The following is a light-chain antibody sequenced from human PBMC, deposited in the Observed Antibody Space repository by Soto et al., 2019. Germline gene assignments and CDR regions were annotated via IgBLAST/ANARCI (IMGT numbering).Light chain of an antibody. CDR1: QSVSSN. J-gene: IGKJ3*01. V-gene: IGKV3-15*01. Sequence: EIVMTQSPAALSVSPGERATLSCRASQSVSSNLAWYQEKPGQAPRLLIYGASTRATGIPVRFSGSGSGTEFTLTIRSLQSEDFPVYYCRKYNNWPSFTFGPGTKVDI. CDR3: RKYNNWPSFT. CDR2: GAS.